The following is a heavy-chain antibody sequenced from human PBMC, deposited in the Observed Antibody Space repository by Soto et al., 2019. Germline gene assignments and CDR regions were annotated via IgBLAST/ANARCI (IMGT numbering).Heavy chain of an antibody. V-gene: IGHV4-31*03. Sequence: NPSETLSLTCTGSGEAISSGGYYWTWIRQHPGKGLEWIGYIYYSGSTYYNPSLKSRVTISVDKSKNQFSLKLSSVTAADTAVYYCARDSPARYSSGWQSYYFDYWGQGTLVTVSS. CDR2: IYYSGST. D-gene: IGHD6-19*01. CDR1: GEAISSGGYY. J-gene: IGHJ4*02. CDR3: ARDSPARYSSGWQSYYFDY.